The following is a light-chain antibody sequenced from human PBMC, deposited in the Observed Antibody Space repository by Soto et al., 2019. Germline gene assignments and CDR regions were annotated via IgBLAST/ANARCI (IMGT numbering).Light chain of an antibody. CDR1: QSVSSSY. Sequence: EIVLTQSPGTPSLSPGERATLSCRASQSVSSSYLAWYQQKPGQAPRLLIYGASSRATGIPDRFSGSGSGTDFTLTISRREPEHCEVYYCQQYGSSPLYTFGQVTNLEIK. CDR3: QQYGSSPLYT. V-gene: IGKV3-20*01. CDR2: GAS. J-gene: IGKJ2*01.